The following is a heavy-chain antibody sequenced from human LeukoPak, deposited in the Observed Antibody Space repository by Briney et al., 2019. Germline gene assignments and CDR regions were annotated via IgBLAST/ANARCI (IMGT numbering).Heavy chain of an antibody. Sequence: GASVKVSCKASGYTFTDYTMHWLRQAPGQRLDWMGWINGGSGYTKYSPEFQGRVTITRDTCASTAYMELSSLRSEDTAVYYCANPRYDSSGYYYVDWGQGTLVTVSS. CDR1: GYTFTDYT. J-gene: IGHJ4*02. V-gene: IGHV1-3*01. CDR2: INGGSGYT. D-gene: IGHD3-22*01. CDR3: ANPRYDSSGYYYVD.